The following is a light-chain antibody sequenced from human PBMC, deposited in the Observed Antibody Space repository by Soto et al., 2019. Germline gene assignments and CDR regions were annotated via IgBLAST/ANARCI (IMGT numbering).Light chain of an antibody. J-gene: IGLJ1*01. Sequence: QSALTQPASVSGSPGQSITISCTGTSSDVGLYDYVSWYQQHPGKAPQLMIYAVSNRPSGVSNRFSASKSGNTASLFISGLQAEDEADYYCSSYTRDSSYVFGSGTQLTVL. CDR3: SSYTRDSSYV. CDR2: AVS. V-gene: IGLV2-14*01. CDR1: SSDVGLYDY.